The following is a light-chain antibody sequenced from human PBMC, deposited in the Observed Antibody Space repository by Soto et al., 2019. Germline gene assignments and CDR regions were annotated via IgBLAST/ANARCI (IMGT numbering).Light chain of an antibody. V-gene: IGKV1-33*01. Sequence: DIQITQSPSSLSASVGDRVTITWQASQDISNHLNWYQQKPGKAPKLLISDASNLETGVPSRLSGSGSGTDFTVTITSLQPEDFATYSCQQYYNLPITFGQGTRLEIK. CDR2: DAS. J-gene: IGKJ5*01. CDR1: QDISNH. CDR3: QQYYNLPIT.